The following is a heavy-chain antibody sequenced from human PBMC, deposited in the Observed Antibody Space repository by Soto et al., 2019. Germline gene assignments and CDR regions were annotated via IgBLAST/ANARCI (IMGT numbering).Heavy chain of an antibody. CDR3: ARQPGAAAGSDY. V-gene: IGHV5-51*01. CDR2: IYPDDSET. J-gene: IGHJ4*02. Sequence: EVQLVPSGAEVKKPGESLKISCKGSGYIFSTYWIAWLRQMPGKGLEWMGIIYPDDSETRYSPSFQGQVTISVDKSTSTAYLQWSSLKASDSAMYYCARQPGAAAGSDYWGLGTLVTVSS. CDR1: GYIFSTYW. D-gene: IGHD6-13*01.